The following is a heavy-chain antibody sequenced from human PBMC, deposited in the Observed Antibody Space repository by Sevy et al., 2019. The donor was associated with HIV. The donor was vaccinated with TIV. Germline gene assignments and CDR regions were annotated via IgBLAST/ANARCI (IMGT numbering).Heavy chain of an antibody. D-gene: IGHD2-15*01. CDR2: ISSSSSTI. J-gene: IGHJ4*02. CDR1: GFTFSSYS. CDR3: ARESPLGYCSGGSCYYDY. V-gene: IGHV3-48*02. Sequence: GGSLRLSCAASGFTFSSYSMNWVRQAPGKGLEWVSYISSSSSTIYYADSVKGRFTISRDNAKNSLYLQMNSLRDEDTAVYYCARESPLGYCSGGSCYYDYWGQGTLVTVSS.